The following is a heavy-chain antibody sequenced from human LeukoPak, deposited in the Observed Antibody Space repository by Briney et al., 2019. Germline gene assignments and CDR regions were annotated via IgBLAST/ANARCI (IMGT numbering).Heavy chain of an antibody. V-gene: IGHV3-33*05. J-gene: IGHJ4*02. D-gene: IGHD3-22*01. CDR3: AKVRRGYYDSSGYYFDY. CDR2: ISYDGSNK. Sequence: PGGTLRLSCAASGFTFSSYGMHWVRQAPGKGLEWVAVISYDGSNKYYADSVKGRFTISRDNSKNTLYLQMNSLRAEDTAVYYCAKVRRGYYDSSGYYFDYWGQGTLVTVSS. CDR1: GFTFSSYG.